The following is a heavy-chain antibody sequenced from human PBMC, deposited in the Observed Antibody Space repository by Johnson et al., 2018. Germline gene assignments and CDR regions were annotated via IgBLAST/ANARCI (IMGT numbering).Heavy chain of an antibody. D-gene: IGHD5-12*01. V-gene: IGHV4-34*01. CDR1: GGSFSGYS. CDR3: ARSAVRTIKRDYYMDV. Sequence: QVQLQQWGAGLLRPSETLSLTCAVYGGSFSGYSWSWVRQPPGKRLEWLGPVNPGGSTDHDPSLKSRVTISLDTSNNQFSLNVSPVTAADAAVYYCARSAVRTIKRDYYMDVWGKGTTVTVSS. J-gene: IGHJ6*03. CDR2: VNPGGST.